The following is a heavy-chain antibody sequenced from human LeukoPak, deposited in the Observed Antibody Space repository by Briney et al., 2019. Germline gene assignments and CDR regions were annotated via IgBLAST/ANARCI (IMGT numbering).Heavy chain of an antibody. CDR1: GISINTYY. D-gene: IGHD4/OR15-4a*01. J-gene: IGHJ6*02. CDR3: ARDSWDYIAMDV. Sequence: SETLSLTCTVSGISINTYYWSWIRQPPGKGLEWIGYVHHTGSADYNPSLRSRVTISLDTSKNQFSLKLTSATAADTAVYYCARDSWDYIAMDVWGPGTTVIVSS. V-gene: IGHV4-59*01. CDR2: VHHTGSA.